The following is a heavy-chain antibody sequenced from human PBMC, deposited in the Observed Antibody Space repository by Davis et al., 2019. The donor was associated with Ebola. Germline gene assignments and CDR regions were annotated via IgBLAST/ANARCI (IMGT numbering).Heavy chain of an antibody. CDR1: GFTFSSYS. D-gene: IGHD2-21*02. CDR3: VRDPALVVTGGGWHFDL. J-gene: IGHJ2*01. V-gene: IGHV3-21*01. Sequence: GGSLRLSCAASGFTFSSYSMNCVRQAPGKGLEWVSFFSSSSNYIYYADSVKVRFTTSRDNAKNSLYLQMNTLRAEDTAVYYCVRDPALVVTGGGWHFDLWGRGTLVTVSS. CDR2: FSSSSNYI.